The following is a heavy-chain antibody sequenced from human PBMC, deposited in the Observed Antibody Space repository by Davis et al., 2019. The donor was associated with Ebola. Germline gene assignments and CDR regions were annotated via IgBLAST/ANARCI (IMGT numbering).Heavy chain of an antibody. D-gene: IGHD3-22*01. CDR2: ISYDVSNK. CDR1: GFTFSNYA. J-gene: IGHJ4*02. CDR3: AKALDGYYLGPNFDY. V-gene: IGHV3-30*04. Sequence: GESLKISCAASGFTFSNYAMHWVRQAPGKGLEWVAFISYDVSNKYYADSVKGRITISRDNSKNTLSLQMNSLRAEDTAVYYCAKALDGYYLGPNFDYWGQGTLVTVSS.